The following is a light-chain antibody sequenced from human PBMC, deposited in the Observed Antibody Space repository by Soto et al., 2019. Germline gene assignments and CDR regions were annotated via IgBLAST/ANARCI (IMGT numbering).Light chain of an antibody. CDR1: QSVLYSSNNKNY. Sequence: DSVMTQSRDSLAVSLGERATINCKSSQSVLYSSNNKNYLAWYQQKPGQPPQLLIYWASTREAGVPDRFSGSGSGTDFTLTITSMQAEDVAVYYCQLYYSPSPTFGQGTKVDIK. CDR2: WAS. J-gene: IGKJ1*01. CDR3: QLYYSPSPT. V-gene: IGKV4-1*01.